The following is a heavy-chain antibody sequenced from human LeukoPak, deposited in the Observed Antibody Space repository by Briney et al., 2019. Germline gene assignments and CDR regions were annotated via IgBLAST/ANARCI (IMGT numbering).Heavy chain of an antibody. Sequence: GRSLRLSCVVSGFTFSSYAMHWVRQVPGKGLEWVALISYDGSNKYYADSVKGRFTISRDNSKNTLYLQMNSLRAEDTAVYYCAKDVYGDYGFVDPWGQGTLVTVSS. V-gene: IGHV3-30*04. CDR3: AKDVYGDYGFVDP. CDR2: ISYDGSNK. D-gene: IGHD4-17*01. J-gene: IGHJ5*02. CDR1: GFTFSSYA.